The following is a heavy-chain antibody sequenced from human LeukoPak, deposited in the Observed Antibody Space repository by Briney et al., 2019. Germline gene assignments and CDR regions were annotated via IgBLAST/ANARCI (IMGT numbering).Heavy chain of an antibody. Sequence: PGGSLRLSCAASGFTFSSYAMSWVRQAPGKGLEWVSAISGSGGSTYYADSVKGRFTISRDSSKNTLYLQMNSLRAEDTAVYYCAKAQQWLVHNNWFDPWGQGTLVTVSS. CDR2: ISGSGGST. CDR3: AKAQQWLVHNNWFDP. CDR1: GFTFSSYA. D-gene: IGHD6-19*01. V-gene: IGHV3-23*01. J-gene: IGHJ5*02.